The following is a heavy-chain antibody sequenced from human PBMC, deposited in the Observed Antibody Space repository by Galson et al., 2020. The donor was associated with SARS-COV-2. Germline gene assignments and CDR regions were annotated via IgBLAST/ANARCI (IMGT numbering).Heavy chain of an antibody. J-gene: IGHJ4*02. D-gene: IGHD6-13*01. CDR3: ARDIRSRSWYGPIDY. CDR1: GGSISSGDYY. V-gene: IGHV4-30-4*08. Sequence: SETLSLTCTVSGGSISSGDYYWSWIRQPPGKGLEWIGYIYYSGSTYYNPSLKSRVTISVDTSKNQFSLKLSSVTAADTAVYYWARDIRSRSWYGPIDYWGQGTLVTVSS. CDR2: IYYSGST.